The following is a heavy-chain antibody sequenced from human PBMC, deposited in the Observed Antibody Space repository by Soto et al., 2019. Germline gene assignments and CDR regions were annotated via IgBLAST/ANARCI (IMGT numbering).Heavy chain of an antibody. D-gene: IGHD5-12*01. CDR1: GYSFTSYW. Sequence: PGESLKISCKGSGYSFTSYWIGWVRQMPGKGLEWMGIIYPGDSDTRYSPSFQGQVTISADKSISTAYLQWSSLKASDTAMYYCARSRTDGGYGPIYYFDYWGQGTPVTVSS. V-gene: IGHV5-51*01. CDR2: IYPGDSDT. CDR3: ARSRTDGGYGPIYYFDY. J-gene: IGHJ4*02.